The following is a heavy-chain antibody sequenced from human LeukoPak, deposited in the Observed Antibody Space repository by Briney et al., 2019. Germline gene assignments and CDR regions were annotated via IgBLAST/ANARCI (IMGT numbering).Heavy chain of an antibody. J-gene: IGHJ4*01. CDR1: GESITIRSYF. Sequence: PSETMSLTCTVSGESITIRSYFWGWVRQPPGKGLEWIGEISYSGNTKYNPSLKTRVTISMDTSKNQFSLRLTSVTAADTALYYCARGFFPEDPSGNPGFDYWGQGILLSVSS. V-gene: IGHV4-39*02. CDR2: ISYSGNT. CDR3: ARGFFPEDPSGNPGFDY. D-gene: IGHD4-23*01.